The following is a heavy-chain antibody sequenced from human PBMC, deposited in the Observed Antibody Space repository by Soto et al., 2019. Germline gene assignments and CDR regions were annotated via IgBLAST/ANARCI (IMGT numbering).Heavy chain of an antibody. V-gene: IGHV3-21*01. CDR3: ARGRRPLIAAAGTGGPYYFDY. J-gene: IGHJ4*02. CDR1: GFTFSSYS. Sequence: GGSLRLSCAASGFTFSSYSMNWVRQAPGKGLEWVSSISSSSSYIYYADSVKGRFTISRDNAKNSLYLQMNSLRAEDTAVYYCARGRRPLIAAAGTGGPYYFDYWGQGTLVTVS. D-gene: IGHD6-13*01. CDR2: ISSSSSYI.